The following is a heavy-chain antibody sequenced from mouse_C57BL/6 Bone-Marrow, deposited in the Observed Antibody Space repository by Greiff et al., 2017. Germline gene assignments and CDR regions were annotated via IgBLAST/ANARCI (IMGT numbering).Heavy chain of an antibody. CDR2: IYPYNGVS. V-gene: IGHV1-31*01. Sequence: VQLQQSGPELVKPGASVKISCKASGYSFTGYYMHWVKQSHGNILDWIGYIYPYNGVSSYNQKFKGKATLTVDKSSSTAYMELRSLTSEDSAVYYWAREGNDYDGTGFDYGGQGTTLTVSS. CDR3: AREGNDYDGTGFDY. J-gene: IGHJ2*01. CDR1: GYSFTGYY. D-gene: IGHD2-4*01.